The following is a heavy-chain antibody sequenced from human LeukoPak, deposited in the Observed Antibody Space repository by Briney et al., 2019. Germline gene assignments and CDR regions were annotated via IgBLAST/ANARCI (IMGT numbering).Heavy chain of an antibody. V-gene: IGHV4-4*07. D-gene: IGHD3-16*01. J-gene: IGHJ5*02. Sequence: SETLSLTCTVSGGSISSYYWSWIRQPAGKGLEWIGRIYTSGSTNYNPSLKGRVTMSVDTSKNQFSLKLSSVTAADTAMYYCARGGTMGNANWFDPWGQGTLVTVSS. CDR3: ARGGTMGNANWFDP. CDR1: GGSISSYY. CDR2: IYTSGST.